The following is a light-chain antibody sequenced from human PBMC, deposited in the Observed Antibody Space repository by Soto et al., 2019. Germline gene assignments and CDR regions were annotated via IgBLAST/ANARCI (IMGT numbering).Light chain of an antibody. CDR1: QSLRTY. J-gene: IGKJ1*01. CDR2: AAS. V-gene: IGKV1-16*01. CDR3: QQYNSYPWT. Sequence: DVQILQSPSSLSASLGDRFTITCRASQSLRTYLDWYQQKPGKAPKLLIYAASSLQSGVPSRFSGSGSGTDFALTISSLQPEDFATYYCQQYNSYPWTFGQGTKVDIK.